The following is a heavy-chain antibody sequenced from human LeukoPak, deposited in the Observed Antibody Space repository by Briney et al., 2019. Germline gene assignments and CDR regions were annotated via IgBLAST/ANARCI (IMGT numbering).Heavy chain of an antibody. J-gene: IGHJ4*02. CDR2: ISGSASDT. Sequence: PGGSLRLSCAASGFTFGNYAMSWVRQAPGKGLEWVSTISGSASDTYYADSVKGRFTISRDNSKNTLYLQMNSLRAEDTAIYYCVKVGGARYGSGDYWGQGTLVTVSS. V-gene: IGHV3-23*01. CDR1: GFTFGNYA. CDR3: VKVGGARYGSGDY. D-gene: IGHD3-10*01.